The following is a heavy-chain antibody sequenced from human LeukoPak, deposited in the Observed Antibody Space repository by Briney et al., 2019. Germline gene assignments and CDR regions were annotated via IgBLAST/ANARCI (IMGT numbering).Heavy chain of an antibody. CDR1: GFTFSNYA. CDR2: ISGSGGGNT. Sequence: GGSLRLSCAASGFTFSNYAMSWVRQAPGKGLQWVSGISGSGGGNTYYADVVKGRFTISRDDSKNTLYLQVNSLRAEDTAVYYCARGYSSSWYGEYYFDYWGQGTLVTVSS. CDR3: ARGYSSSWYGEYYFDY. D-gene: IGHD6-13*01. V-gene: IGHV3-23*01. J-gene: IGHJ4*02.